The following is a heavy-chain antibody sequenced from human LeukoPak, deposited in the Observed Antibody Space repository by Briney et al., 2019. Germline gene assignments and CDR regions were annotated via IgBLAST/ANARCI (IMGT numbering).Heavy chain of an antibody. Sequence: PGGSLRLSCAASGFTFGSYGMHWVRQAPGKGPEWVAFIRYDGNNKYYADSVKGRFTISRDNSKNTLYLQMNSLRAEDTAVYYCAKESRGSSGWYPIFDYWGQGTLVTVSS. CDR2: IRYDGNNK. V-gene: IGHV3-30*02. CDR1: GFTFGSYG. J-gene: IGHJ4*02. D-gene: IGHD6-19*01. CDR3: AKESRGSSGWYPIFDY.